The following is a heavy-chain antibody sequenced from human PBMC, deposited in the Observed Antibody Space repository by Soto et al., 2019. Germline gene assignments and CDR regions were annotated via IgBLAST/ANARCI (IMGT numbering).Heavy chain of an antibody. CDR1: GFSVSSNY. CDR3: ARHRHPRGTVGATSPLDP. D-gene: IGHD1-26*01. J-gene: IGHJ5*02. Sequence: PLGGSLRLSCAISGFSVSSNYLSWVRQAPGKGLEWVSVHYSGGSTYYADSVQGRFTISRDKSNNTLYLQMCRVRAEDTAVYFCARHRHPRGTVGATSPLDPWGQGTQVTVSS. V-gene: IGHV3-53*01. CDR2: HYSGGST.